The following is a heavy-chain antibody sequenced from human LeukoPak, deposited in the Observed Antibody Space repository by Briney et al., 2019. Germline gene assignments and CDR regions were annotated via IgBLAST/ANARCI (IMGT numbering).Heavy chain of an antibody. CDR2: IYTSGST. J-gene: IGHJ4*02. V-gene: IGHV4-4*07. CDR3: ATHDGADY. D-gene: IGHD1-1*01. CDR1: GGSISSYY. Sequence: SETLSLTCTVSGGSISSYYWSWIRQPAGKGLEWIGRIYTSGSTNYNPSLKSRATVFVDTSRNQVFLSLNSVSAADTALYYCATHDGADYWGQGTLVTVSS.